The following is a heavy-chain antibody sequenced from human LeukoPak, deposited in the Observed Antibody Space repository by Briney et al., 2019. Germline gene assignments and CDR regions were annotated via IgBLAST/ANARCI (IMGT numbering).Heavy chain of an antibody. CDR2: IYYSGST. CDR3: ARPPDSSGRDY. V-gene: IGHV4-39*01. Sequence: SETLSLTCTASGGSISSSSYYWGWIRQPPGKGLEWIGSIYYSGSTYYNPSLKSRVTISVDTSKNQFSLKLSSVTAADTAVYYCARPPDSSGRDYWGQGTLVTVSS. CDR1: GGSISSSSYY. J-gene: IGHJ4*02. D-gene: IGHD6-19*01.